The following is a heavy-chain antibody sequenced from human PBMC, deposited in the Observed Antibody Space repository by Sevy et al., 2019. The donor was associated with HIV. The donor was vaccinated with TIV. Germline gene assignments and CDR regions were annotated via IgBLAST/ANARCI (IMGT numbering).Heavy chain of an antibody. V-gene: IGHV3-9*01. CDR1: GFTFDDYA. CDR3: VKGGGQWLAVHWSDS. D-gene: IGHD6-19*01. Sequence: GGSLRLSCAASGFTFDDYAMHWVRQAPGKGLEWVSGISWKSGSIDYADSMKGRITISRDNAKNSLYLQMNSLRAEDTDFYYCVKGGGQWLAVHWSDSWGQGTLVTVSS. CDR2: ISWKSGSI. J-gene: IGHJ5*01.